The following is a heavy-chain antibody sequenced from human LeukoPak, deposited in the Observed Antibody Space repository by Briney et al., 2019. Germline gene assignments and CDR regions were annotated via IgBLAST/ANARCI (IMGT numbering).Heavy chain of an antibody. CDR1: GFTFSDYY. J-gene: IGHJ6*03. D-gene: IGHD2-15*01. CDR3: ATGRVEADYYYYYYMDV. V-gene: IGHV3-11*04. CDR2: ISSSGSTI. Sequence: PGGSLRLSCAASGFTFSDYYMSWIRQAPGKGLEWVSYISSSGSTIYYADSVKGRFTISRDNAKNSLYLQMNSLRAEDTAVYYCATGRVEADYYYYYYMDVWGKGTTVIVSS.